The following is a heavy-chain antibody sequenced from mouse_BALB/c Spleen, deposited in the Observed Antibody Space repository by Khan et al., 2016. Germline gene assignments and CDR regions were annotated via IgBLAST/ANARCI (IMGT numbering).Heavy chain of an antibody. Sequence: EVKLLESGGGLVQPGGSLKLSCAASGFDFSRYWMSWVRQAPGKGLEWIGEINPDSSTINYTPSLKDKFIISRDNAKNTLYLRMSKVRSEDTALYYCARPAYYGNYDAMDYWGQGTSVTVSS. J-gene: IGHJ4*01. CDR3: ARPAYYGNYDAMDY. V-gene: IGHV4-1*02. CDR1: GFDFSRYW. D-gene: IGHD2-10*01. CDR2: INPDSSTI.